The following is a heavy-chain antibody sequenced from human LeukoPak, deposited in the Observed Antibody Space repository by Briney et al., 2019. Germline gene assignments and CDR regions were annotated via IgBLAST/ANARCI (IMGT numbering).Heavy chain of an antibody. CDR3: ARDPISGWYYAFDI. D-gene: IGHD6-19*01. V-gene: IGHV3-48*04. J-gene: IGHJ3*02. CDR2: ISSSGSTI. Sequence: TGGSLRLSCAASGFTFSSYWMHWVRQAPGKGLVWVSYISSSGSTIYYADSVKGRFTISRDNAKNSLYLQMNSLRAEDTAVYYCARDPISGWYYAFDIWGQGTMVTVSS. CDR1: GFTFSSYW.